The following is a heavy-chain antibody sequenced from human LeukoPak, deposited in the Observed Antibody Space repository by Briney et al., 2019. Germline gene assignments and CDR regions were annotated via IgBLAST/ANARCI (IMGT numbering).Heavy chain of an antibody. CDR2: ISSSGSTI. D-gene: IGHD5-24*01. J-gene: IGHJ4*02. V-gene: IGHV3-48*03. CDR3: AVATIKDYFDY. CDR1: GFTFSSYE. Sequence: GGSLRLSCAASGFTFSSYEMNWVRQAPGKGLEWVSYISSSGSTIYYADSVEGRFTISRDNAKNSLYLQMNSLRAEDTAVYYCAVATIKDYFDYWGQGTLVTVSS.